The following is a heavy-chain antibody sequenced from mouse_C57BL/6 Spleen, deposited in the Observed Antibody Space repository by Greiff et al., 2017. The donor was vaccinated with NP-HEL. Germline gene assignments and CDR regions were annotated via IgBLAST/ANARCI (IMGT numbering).Heavy chain of an antibody. CDR1: GFTFKNTY. CDR3: ASEGLLLRYYAMDY. V-gene: IGHV14-3*01. J-gene: IGHJ4*01. Sequence: VQLQQSVAELVRPGASVKLSCTASGFTFKNTYMHWVKQRPEQGLEWIGRIDPANGNTKYAPKFQGKATLTADTSSNTAYLQLSSLTSEDTAIYYGASEGLLLRYYAMDYWGQGTSVTVAS. D-gene: IGHD1-1*01. CDR2: IDPANGNT.